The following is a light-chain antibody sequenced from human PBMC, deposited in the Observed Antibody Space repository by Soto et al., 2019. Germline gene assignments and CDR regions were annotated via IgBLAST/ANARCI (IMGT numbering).Light chain of an antibody. CDR1: SSDVGGYNF. V-gene: IGLV2-8*01. CDR2: DVT. CDR3: TSYAGSNIPVL. J-gene: IGLJ2*01. Sequence: QSALTQPPSASGSPGQSVTISCTGTSSDVGGYNFVSWYQQHPGKAPKLMIYDVTERPSGVPDRFSGSKSGNTASLTVSGLQGEDEADYACTSYAGSNIPVLFGGGTKRTVL.